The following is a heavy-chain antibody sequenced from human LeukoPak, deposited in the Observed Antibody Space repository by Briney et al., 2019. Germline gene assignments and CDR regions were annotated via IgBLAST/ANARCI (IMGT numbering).Heavy chain of an antibody. CDR3: VYVSAYGYYFDY. CDR1: GFTFSTSW. J-gene: IGHJ4*02. Sequence: PGRSLRLSCAASGFTFSTSWMHWVRQAPGKGLVWVSRINTDGRSTIYADSVKGRFTISRDNAKDTLYLQMNSLRAEDTAVYYCVYVSAYGYYFDYWGQGTLVTVSS. CDR2: INTDGRST. D-gene: IGHD2-8*01. V-gene: IGHV3-74*01.